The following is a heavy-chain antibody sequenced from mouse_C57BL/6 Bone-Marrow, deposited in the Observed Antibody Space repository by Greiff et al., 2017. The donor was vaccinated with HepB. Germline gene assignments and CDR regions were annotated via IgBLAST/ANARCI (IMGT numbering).Heavy chain of an antibody. CDR1: GFTFSDYG. CDR3: ARLLLRSYYAMDY. D-gene: IGHD1-1*01. V-gene: IGHV5-17*01. J-gene: IGHJ4*01. CDR2: ISSGSSTI. Sequence: EVKLMDSGGGLVKPGGSLKLSCAASGFTFSDYGMHWVRQAPEKGLEWVAYISSGSSTIYYADTEKGRFTISRDNAKNTPFLQMTSLRAEDTDMYYCARLLLRSYYAMDYWGQGTSVTVSS.